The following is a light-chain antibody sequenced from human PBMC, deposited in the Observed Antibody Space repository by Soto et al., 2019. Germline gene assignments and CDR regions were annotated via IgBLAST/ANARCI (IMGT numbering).Light chain of an antibody. CDR2: QDS. Sequence: SYELTQSPSVSVSPGQTVSITCSGDELAGNYVSWYQQKAGRSPVLVIYQDSMRPSGIPERFSGSNSGNTATLTISGTQAMDEADYYCQAWDSSTLYVFGTGTKLTVL. J-gene: IGLJ1*01. V-gene: IGLV3-1*01. CDR1: ELAGNY. CDR3: QAWDSSTLYV.